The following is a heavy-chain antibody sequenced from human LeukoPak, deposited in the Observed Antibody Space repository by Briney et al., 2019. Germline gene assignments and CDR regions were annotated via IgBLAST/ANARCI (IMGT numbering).Heavy chain of an antibody. CDR1: GFTFSSYA. CDR3: ARDVLLSGSYYWYFDL. J-gene: IGHJ2*01. Sequence: PGGSLRLSCAASGFTFSSYAMSWVRQAPGKGLEWVSVIFSGGSTSHADSVKGRFTISRDNSKNTLYLQMDSLRADDTAVYYCARDVLLSGSYYWYFDLWGRGTLVTVSS. D-gene: IGHD1-26*01. V-gene: IGHV3-66*01. CDR2: IFSGGST.